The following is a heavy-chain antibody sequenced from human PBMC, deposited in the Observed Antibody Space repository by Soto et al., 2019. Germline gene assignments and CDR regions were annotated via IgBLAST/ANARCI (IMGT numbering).Heavy chain of an antibody. CDR2: IYYSGTT. J-gene: IGHJ6*02. D-gene: IGHD2-2*02. V-gene: IGHV4-61*01. Sequence: QVQLQESGPGLVKPSETLSLTCTVSGDSVSSGTCYWSWIRQPPGKVLEWIGYIYYSGTTNYNPSLKSRVTISLNTSKNQFSLKLSSVTAADTAVYYCARARCSATSCYTGYYYGMDVWGQGTTVTVSS. CDR1: GDSVSSGTCY. CDR3: ARARCSATSCYTGYYYGMDV.